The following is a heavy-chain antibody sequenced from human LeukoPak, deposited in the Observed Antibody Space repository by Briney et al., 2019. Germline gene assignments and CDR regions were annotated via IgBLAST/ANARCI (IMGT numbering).Heavy chain of an antibody. CDR2: IYHSGST. CDR3: ATDDSSGLSAY. CDR1: GDSISSSNW. J-gene: IGHJ4*02. V-gene: IGHV4-4*02. D-gene: IGHD3-22*01. Sequence: SETLSLTCAVSGDSISSSNWWSWVRQPPGKGLEWIAEIYHSGSTNYNPSLKSRVTISVDTSKNQFSLKLSSVTAADTAVYYCATDDSSGLSAYWGQGTLVTVSS.